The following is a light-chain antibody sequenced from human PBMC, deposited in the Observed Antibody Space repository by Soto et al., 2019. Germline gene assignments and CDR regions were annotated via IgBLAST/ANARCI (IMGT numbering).Light chain of an antibody. CDR2: GAS. CDR1: QSIHTN. V-gene: IGKV3-15*01. CDR3: QQYNNWPRT. Sequence: ETVMTQSEATLSVSPGERATLSCRASQSIHTNLAWYQQKPGQPPRLLIYGASTRVTGIPTRFSGSGSGTEFTLTMSGLQSEGFAVYYCQQYNNWPRTFGQGTMVEIK. J-gene: IGKJ1*01.